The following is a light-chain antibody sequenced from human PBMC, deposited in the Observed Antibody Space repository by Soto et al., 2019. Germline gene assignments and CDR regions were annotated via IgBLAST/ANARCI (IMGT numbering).Light chain of an antibody. CDR1: QSISSY. Sequence: DIQMPQSPSSLSASVGDRVTITCRASQSISSYLNWYQQKPGKAPKLLIYAASSLQSGVPSRFSGSGSGTDFTLTISSVQPEDLATYYFQQSDSTPPAFGQGTKVDIK. J-gene: IGKJ1*01. V-gene: IGKV1-39*01. CDR2: AAS. CDR3: QQSDSTPPA.